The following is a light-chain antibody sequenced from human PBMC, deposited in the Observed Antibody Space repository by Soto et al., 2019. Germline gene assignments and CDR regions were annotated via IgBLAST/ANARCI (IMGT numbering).Light chain of an antibody. Sequence: EIVLTQSPGTLSLSPGERATLSCRASQSVSSSYLAWYQQKPGRAPRLLIYGASSRATGIPDRFSGRGSGTDFTLTISRLEPEDFAVYYCQQYGSSPSTFGQGTKLEVK. CDR1: QSVSSSY. V-gene: IGKV3-20*01. CDR2: GAS. CDR3: QQYGSSPST. J-gene: IGKJ2*02.